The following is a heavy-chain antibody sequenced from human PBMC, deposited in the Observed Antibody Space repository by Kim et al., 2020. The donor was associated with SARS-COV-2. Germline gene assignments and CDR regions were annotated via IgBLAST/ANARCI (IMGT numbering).Heavy chain of an antibody. J-gene: IGHJ6*02. CDR1: GGSISSYY. CDR2: IYTSGST. Sequence: SETLSLICTVSGGSISSYYWSWIRQPAGNGLEWIGRIYTSGSTNYNPSLKSRVTMSVDTSKNQFSLKLSSVTAADTAVYYCARDRLLSSMKGRPQQQGGMDVWGQGTTVTVSS. CDR3: ARDRLLSSMKGRPQQQGGMDV. V-gene: IGHV4-4*07. D-gene: IGHD1-26*01.